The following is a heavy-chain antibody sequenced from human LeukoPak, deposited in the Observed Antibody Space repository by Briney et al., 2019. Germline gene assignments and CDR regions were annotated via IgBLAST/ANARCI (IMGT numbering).Heavy chain of an antibody. V-gene: IGHV4-59*08. D-gene: IGHD3-10*01. CDR3: ATRGY. Sequence: SETLSLTCNVSGGSISSDYWQWIRQPPGKGLEWVGYIYNSGNNHYSSSLKSRVTISIDTSKNQFSLKLASVTAADTAVYYCATRGYWGQGTLVAVSS. J-gene: IGHJ4*02. CDR2: IYNSGNN. CDR1: GGSISSDY.